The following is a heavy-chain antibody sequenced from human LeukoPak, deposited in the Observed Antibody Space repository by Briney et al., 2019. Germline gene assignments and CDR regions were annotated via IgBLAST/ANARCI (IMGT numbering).Heavy chain of an antibody. V-gene: IGHV4-34*01. CDR3: ARQDYSNYYYYYGMDV. D-gene: IGHD4-11*01. J-gene: IGHJ6*02. CDR1: GGSFSGYY. Sequence: SETLSLTCAVFGGSFSGYYWSLIRQPPGKGLEWIGEINHSGSTNYNPSLKSRVTISVDTSKNQFSLKLSSVTAADTAVYYCARQDYSNYYYYYGMDVWGQGTTVTVSS. CDR2: INHSGST.